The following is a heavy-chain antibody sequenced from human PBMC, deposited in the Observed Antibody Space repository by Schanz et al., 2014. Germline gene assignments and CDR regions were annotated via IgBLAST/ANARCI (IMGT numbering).Heavy chain of an antibody. V-gene: IGHV4-31*03. CDR3: ARDKVTTLGYYGMDV. D-gene: IGHD3-10*02. Sequence: QVQLQESGPGLVKPSQTLSLTCTVSGGSISSGDYYWSWIRQHPGKGLEWIGEINHSGSTNYNPSLKSRVTISVVPSKRQFSLKLSSVTAADTAVYYCARDKVTTLGYYGMDVWGQGTTVTVSS. CDR1: GGSISSGDYY. J-gene: IGHJ6*02. CDR2: INHSGST.